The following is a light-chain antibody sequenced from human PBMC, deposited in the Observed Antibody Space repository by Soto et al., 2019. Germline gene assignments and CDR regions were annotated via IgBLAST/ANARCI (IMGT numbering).Light chain of an antibody. V-gene: IGLV2-8*01. CDR3: SSYAGSNTVV. CDR2: EVT. Sequence: QSVLTQPPSASGSPGQSVTLSCTGTSSDVGGYNYVSWYQQHPGKAPKLMIYEVTKRPSGVPDRFSGSKSGNTASLTVSGLQADDEAICYCSSYAGSNTVVFGGVTKLTVL. CDR1: SSDVGGYNY. J-gene: IGLJ2*01.